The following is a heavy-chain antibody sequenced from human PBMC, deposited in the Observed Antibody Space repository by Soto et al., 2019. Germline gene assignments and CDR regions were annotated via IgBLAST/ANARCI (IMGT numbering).Heavy chain of an antibody. Sequence: GGSLRLSCAASGFTFSDYYMNWIRQAPGKGLEWVSYISSSSSIIYYADSVKGRFTISRDNAQNSLYLQMNNLRAEDTAVYFCARWGTYCSSSSCYSYFDYWGQGTLVTVSS. J-gene: IGHJ4*02. CDR3: ARWGTYCSSSSCYSYFDY. D-gene: IGHD2-2*01. CDR2: ISSSSSII. CDR1: GFTFSDYY. V-gene: IGHV3-11*01.